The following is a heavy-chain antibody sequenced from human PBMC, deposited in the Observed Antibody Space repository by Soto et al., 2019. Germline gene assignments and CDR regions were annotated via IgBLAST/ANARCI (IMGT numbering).Heavy chain of an antibody. CDR1: GGSISSSSYY. J-gene: IGHJ4*02. D-gene: IGHD3-9*01. Sequence: TSETLSLTCTVSGGSISSSSYYWGWIRQPPGKGLEWIGYIYYSGSTNYNPSLESRVTISVDTSKNQFSLKLTSVTAADTAVYYCARQRYFDYWGQGTLVTVSS. V-gene: IGHV4-61*05. CDR3: ARQRYFDY. CDR2: IYYSGST.